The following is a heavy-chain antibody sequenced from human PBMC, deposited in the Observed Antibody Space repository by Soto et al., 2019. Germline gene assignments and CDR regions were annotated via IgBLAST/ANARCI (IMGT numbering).Heavy chain of an antibody. D-gene: IGHD3-16*02. J-gene: IGHJ4*02. CDR2: INAGKGNT. CDR3: ARSEVIPEGCDY. Sequence: ASVKVSCKASGYIFTTYALHWVRQAPGQRLEWMGWINAGKGNTKYSQKFQDRVTITRDTSASVAYMELSSLASEDPAVYYCARSEVIPEGCDYWGQGTLVPVSP. CDR1: GYIFTTYA. V-gene: IGHV1-3*01.